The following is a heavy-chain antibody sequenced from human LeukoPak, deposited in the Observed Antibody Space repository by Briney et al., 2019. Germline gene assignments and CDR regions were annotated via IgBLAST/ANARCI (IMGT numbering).Heavy chain of an antibody. V-gene: IGHV3-30*03. D-gene: IGHD6-13*01. CDR2: ISYDERKK. CDR3: ARGGAAAGTSTGDFDY. Sequence: PGGSLRLSCAASGFTFSGYGMHWVRQTPGKGLEWVAVISYDERKKYYGDSVKGRFTISRDNSKNTLYLQMNSLRAEDTAVYYCARGGAAAGTSTGDFDYWGQGTLVTVSS. CDR1: GFTFSGYG. J-gene: IGHJ4*02.